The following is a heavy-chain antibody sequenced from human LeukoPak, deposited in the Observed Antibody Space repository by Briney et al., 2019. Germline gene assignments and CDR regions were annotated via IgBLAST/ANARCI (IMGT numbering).Heavy chain of an antibody. V-gene: IGHV4-39*01. CDR3: GTFEGAT. CDR2: IYHNGSP. D-gene: IGHD4/OR15-4a*01. J-gene: IGHJ5*01. Sequence: PSETLSLTCTVSGGSISSSSRYFWAWIRQPPGKGLEWIGGIYHNGSPYYSPSLRSRVIMSVDTSKNQFSLKMSPVTAADTAVYHCGTFEGATWGRGTLITVSS. CDR1: GGSISSSSRYF.